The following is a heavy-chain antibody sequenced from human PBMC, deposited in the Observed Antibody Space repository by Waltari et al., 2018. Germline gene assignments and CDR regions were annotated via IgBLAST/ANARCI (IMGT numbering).Heavy chain of an antibody. CDR1: GYIFTESA. J-gene: IGHJ5*02. CDR2: INTNTGNP. Sequence: QVQLVQSGSELKKPGASVKVSFKASGYIFTESAINWVRQAPGQGLELMGWINTNTGNPTYVQGFSGRFVFSLDTSVSTAYLQINSLKAEDTAVYYCTREVVPAATIVVNWFDPWGQGTLVTVSS. D-gene: IGHD2-2*01. V-gene: IGHV7-4-1*02. CDR3: TREVVPAATIVVNWFDP.